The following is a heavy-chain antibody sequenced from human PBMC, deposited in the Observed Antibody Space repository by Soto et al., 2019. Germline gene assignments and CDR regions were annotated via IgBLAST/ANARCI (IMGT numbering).Heavy chain of an antibody. J-gene: IGHJ4*02. D-gene: IGHD3-22*01. Sequence: SETLSLPCAFYGWSFSGYYWSWIRQPPGKGLEWIGEINHSGSTNYNPSLKSRVTISVDTSKNQFSLKLSSVTAADTAVYYCARGPRYYDSSGYYLDYWGQGTLVTVSS. V-gene: IGHV4-34*01. CDR3: ARGPRYYDSSGYYLDY. CDR2: INHSGST. CDR1: GWSFSGYY.